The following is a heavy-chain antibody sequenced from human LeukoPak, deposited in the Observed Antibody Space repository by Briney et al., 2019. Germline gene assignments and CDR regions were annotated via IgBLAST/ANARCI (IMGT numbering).Heavy chain of an antibody. CDR2: IFYSGST. J-gene: IGHJ4*02. CDR3: VREGASVTNFDF. D-gene: IGHD1-26*01. Sequence: SETLSLTCTVSGGSISSYCWSWIRQPPGKGLEWIGYIFYSGSTNYNPSLKSRVTISVDTSKNQFSLKLSSVTAADTAVYFCVREGASVTNFDFWGQGTQVTVSS. CDR1: GGSISSYC. V-gene: IGHV4-59*12.